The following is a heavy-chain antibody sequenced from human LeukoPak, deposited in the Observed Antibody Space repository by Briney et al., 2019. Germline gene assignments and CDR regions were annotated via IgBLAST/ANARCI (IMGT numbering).Heavy chain of an antibody. CDR1: GGSISSYY. J-gene: IGHJ6*03. CDR3: AKSGRGGYNDNYFHMDV. V-gene: IGHV4-4*09. Sequence: SETLSLTCTVSGGSISSYYWSWIRQPPGKGLEWIGYIHSSGSTNYSPSLKSRITMSLDTSRNQFSLKLSSVTAADTAVYYCAKSGRGGYNDNYFHMDVWGKGTTVTVSS. CDR2: IHSSGST. D-gene: IGHD5-24*01.